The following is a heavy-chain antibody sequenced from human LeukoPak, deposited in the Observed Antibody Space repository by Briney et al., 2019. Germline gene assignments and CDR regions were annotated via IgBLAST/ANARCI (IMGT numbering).Heavy chain of an antibody. D-gene: IGHD4-17*01. V-gene: IGHV4-34*01. CDR3: ARGEYYGDYGPYFQH. CDR1: GGSFSGYY. Sequence: SETLSLTCAVYGGSFSGYYWSWIRQPPGKGLEWIGEINHSGSTNYNPSLKSRVTISVDTSKNQFSLKLSSVTAADTAVYYCARGEYYGDYGPYFQHWGQGTLVTVFS. J-gene: IGHJ1*01. CDR2: INHSGST.